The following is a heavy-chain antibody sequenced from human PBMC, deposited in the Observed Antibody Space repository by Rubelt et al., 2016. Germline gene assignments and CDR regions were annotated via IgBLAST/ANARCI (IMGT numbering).Heavy chain of an antibody. CDR1: GGSISTYY. Sequence: QVQLQESGPGLVKPSETLSLTCTVSGGSISTYYWSWIRQPPGKGLEWIGYVYNSGSSDYNPSLKRRDNISIDTSRTQFSPELTAVTAADRAGYDRARVTPDHTSCSGGMCHLDSWGPGTLVTVSS. D-gene: IGHD2-15*01. CDR3: ARVTPDHTSCSGGMCHLDS. V-gene: IGHV4-59*01. J-gene: IGHJ4*02. CDR2: VYNSGSS.